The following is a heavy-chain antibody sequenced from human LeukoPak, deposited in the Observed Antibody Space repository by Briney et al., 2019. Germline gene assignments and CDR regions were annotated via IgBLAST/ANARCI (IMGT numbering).Heavy chain of an antibody. J-gene: IGHJ4*02. Sequence: SESLCLTCAVSGGAIRDFYCSWSRETPGGGLWWGGYIYNSVGTKYNPSLSSLVTISEDTPKKHFSLKMSSVSPAGTRLYYCARDYSDYFDYWGQGTLVTVSS. D-gene: IGHD4-11*01. CDR3: ARDYSDYFDY. V-gene: IGHV4-59*01. CDR2: IYNSVGT. CDR1: GGAIRDFY.